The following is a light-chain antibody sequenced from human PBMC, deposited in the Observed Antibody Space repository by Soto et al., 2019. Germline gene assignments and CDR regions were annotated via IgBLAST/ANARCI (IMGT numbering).Light chain of an antibody. Sequence: EVVLTQSPGTLSLSPGERATLSCRASQSVSNNYLAWYQQKPGQAPRLLIYGASTRATGVPGRFSGSGSGTEFTLNISRLEPVVFVVCYCHQYSSSPRTFGQGTRVEVK. V-gene: IGKV3-20*01. CDR2: GAS. J-gene: IGKJ1*01. CDR1: QSVSNNY. CDR3: HQYSSSPRT.